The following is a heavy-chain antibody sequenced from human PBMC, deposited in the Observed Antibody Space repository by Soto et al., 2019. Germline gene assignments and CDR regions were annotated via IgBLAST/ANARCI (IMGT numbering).Heavy chain of an antibody. CDR1: GFTFSSYG. J-gene: IGHJ4*02. Sequence: GGSLRLSCAASGFTFSSYGMHWVRQAPGKGLEWVAVISYDGSNKYYADSVKGRFTISRDNSKNTLYLQMNSLRAEDTAVYYCAKGALGYCSSTSCYAVTFFDHWGQGTLVTVSS. CDR2: ISYDGSNK. V-gene: IGHV3-30*18. D-gene: IGHD2-2*01. CDR3: AKGALGYCSSTSCYAVTFFDH.